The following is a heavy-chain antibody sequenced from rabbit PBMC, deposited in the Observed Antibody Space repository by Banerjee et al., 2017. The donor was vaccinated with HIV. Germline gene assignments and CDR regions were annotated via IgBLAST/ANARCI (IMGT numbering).Heavy chain of an antibody. D-gene: IGHD7-1*01. CDR3: AKSSGDSSDLDL. J-gene: IGHJ6*01. V-gene: IGHV1S40*01. CDR2: IAGSSSAFT. CDR1: GFSFSSSDY. Sequence: QSLEESGGDLVKPGASLTLTCTASGFSFSSSDYMCWVRQAPGKGLEWISCIAGSSSAFTYSATWAKGRFTCSKTSSTTVTLQMTSLTVADTATYFCAKSSGDSSDLDLWGQGTLVTVS.